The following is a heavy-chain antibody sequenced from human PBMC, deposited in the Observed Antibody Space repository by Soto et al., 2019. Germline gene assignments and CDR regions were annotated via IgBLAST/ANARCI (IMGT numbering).Heavy chain of an antibody. V-gene: IGHV4-31*02. CDR3: ARDNYGGRLDF. CDR1: GRSILNAGHY. J-gene: IGHJ4*02. D-gene: IGHD4-17*01. Sequence: SSQTLSLTWTLSGRSILNAGHYWTSTRQQPLSGLEGIGRIFFSGNNHYKPAPKSRLTFSLDTATNQFSLKLPSLTAADTAIYYCARDNYGGRLDFWGPGTMVTVSS. CDR2: IFFSGNN.